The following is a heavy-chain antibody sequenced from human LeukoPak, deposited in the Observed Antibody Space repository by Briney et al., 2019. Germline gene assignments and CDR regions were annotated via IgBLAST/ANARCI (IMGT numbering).Heavy chain of an antibody. D-gene: IGHD2-2*01. Sequence: PGGSLRLSCAASGFTFSSYGMHWVRQAPGKGLEWAAVIWYDGTNKNYAESVKGRFTISRDNAMNTLYLQVNSLRAEDTAVYYCTTCTRGYFGYWGQGTLVTLSS. CDR1: GFTFSSYG. V-gene: IGHV3-33*01. J-gene: IGHJ4*02. CDR3: TTCTRGYFGY. CDR2: IWYDGTNK.